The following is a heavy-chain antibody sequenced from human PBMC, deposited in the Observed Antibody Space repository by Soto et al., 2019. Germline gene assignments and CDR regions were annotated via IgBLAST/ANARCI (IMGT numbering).Heavy chain of an antibody. D-gene: IGHD1-20*01. CDR1: GFTFSGYG. J-gene: IGHJ2*01. CDR2: LAYDGSSM. V-gene: IGHV3-30*03. CDR3: AREYDWNHWYFDL. Sequence: QVQLVESGGGVVQPGRSLRLTCAASGFTFSGYGMHWVRQAPGKGLEWVAVLAYDGSSMYYGDSVKGRFTISRDNSKNTLFLQMSNVRAEDTAIDYCAREYDWNHWYFDLWGRGTLVTVSS.